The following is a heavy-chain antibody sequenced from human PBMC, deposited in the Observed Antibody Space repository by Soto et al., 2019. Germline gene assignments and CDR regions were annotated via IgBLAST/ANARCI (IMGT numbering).Heavy chain of an antibody. J-gene: IGHJ6*02. Sequence: PGGSLRLSCAASGFTFSSYAMHWVRQAPGKXLEWVAVISYDGSNKYYADSVKGRFTISRDNSKNTLYLQMNSLRAEDTAVYYCARDSYTSYSSSWYYYYGMDVWGQGTTVTVSS. D-gene: IGHD6-13*01. V-gene: IGHV3-30-3*01. CDR3: ARDSYTSYSSSWYYYYGMDV. CDR1: GFTFSSYA. CDR2: ISYDGSNK.